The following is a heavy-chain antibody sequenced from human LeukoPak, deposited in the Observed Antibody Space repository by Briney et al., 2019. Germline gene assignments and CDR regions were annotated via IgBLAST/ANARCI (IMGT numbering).Heavy chain of an antibody. V-gene: IGHV3-43*02. CDR3: AKPNNYYDSSGYPVAYYYYYYMDV. J-gene: IGHJ6*03. D-gene: IGHD3-22*01. Sequence: PGGSLRLSCAASGFTFEDSAMHWVRQAPGRGLEWVSLITGDGTTTYYADSVKGRFTISRDSNKNSLYLRMHSLRTEDTAFYYCAKPNNYYDSSGYPVAYYYYYYMDVWGKGATVTVSS. CDR2: ITGDGTTT. CDR1: GFTFEDSA.